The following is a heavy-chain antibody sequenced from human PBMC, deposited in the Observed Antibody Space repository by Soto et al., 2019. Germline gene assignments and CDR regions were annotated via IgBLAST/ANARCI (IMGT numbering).Heavy chain of an antibody. V-gene: IGHV4-39*01. D-gene: IGHD3-22*01. CDR3: AKHLRIYFEWFDP. J-gene: IGHJ5*02. CDR2: IYYSGST. CDR1: AGHISSISYY. Sequence: TPPLTSTLSAGHISSISYYWGWIRQPPGKGLEWLGSIYYSGSTSYNPSLKSRVTIPADTPKHHSSLNQSSLTAAHTAVKHCAKHLRIYFEWFDPRGQRPLVTVSP.